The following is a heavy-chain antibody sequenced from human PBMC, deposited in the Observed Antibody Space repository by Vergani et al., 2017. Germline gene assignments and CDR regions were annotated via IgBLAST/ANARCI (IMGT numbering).Heavy chain of an antibody. D-gene: IGHD4-11*01. V-gene: IGHV4-34*01. CDR3: ARVNTETNGHLYYYYYKDV. Sequence: QVQLQQWGGGLLKPSETLSLTCVVNGGSFTSYHWTWIRQSPGEGLEWVGDIDHTGRPDYNPSLKSRFTMSVDKSRNQLSLTLNAVTATDTAIYFCARVNTETNGHLYYYYYKDVWGQGTAVTVS. J-gene: IGHJ6*03. CDR1: GGSFTSYH. CDR2: IDHTGRP.